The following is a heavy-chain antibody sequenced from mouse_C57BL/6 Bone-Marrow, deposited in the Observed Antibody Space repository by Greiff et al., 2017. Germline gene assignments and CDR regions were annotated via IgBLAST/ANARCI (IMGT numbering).Heavy chain of an antibody. Sequence: QVQLKQPGAELVKPGASVKLSCKASGYTFTSYWMHWVKQRPGRGLEWIGRIDPNSGGTKYNEKFKSKATLTVDKPSSTAYMQLSSLTSEDSAVYYCARRGFRAMDYWGQGTSVTVSS. CDR1: GYTFTSYW. J-gene: IGHJ4*01. CDR3: ARRGFRAMDY. CDR2: IDPNSGGT. V-gene: IGHV1-72*01.